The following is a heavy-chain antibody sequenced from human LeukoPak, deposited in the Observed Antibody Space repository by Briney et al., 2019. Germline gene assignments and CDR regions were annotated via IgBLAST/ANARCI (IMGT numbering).Heavy chain of an antibody. J-gene: IGHJ4*02. CDR2: IGAYNGNT. Sequence: ASVKVSCKASGYTFTSYGISWVRQAPGQGLEWMGWIGAYNGNTNYAQKLQGRVTMTTDTSTSTAYMELRSLRSDDTAVYYCARDLPGLGELSPAPPFDYWGQGTLVTVSS. V-gene: IGHV1-18*01. CDR1: GYTFTSYG. CDR3: ARDLPGLGELSPAPPFDY. D-gene: IGHD3-16*02.